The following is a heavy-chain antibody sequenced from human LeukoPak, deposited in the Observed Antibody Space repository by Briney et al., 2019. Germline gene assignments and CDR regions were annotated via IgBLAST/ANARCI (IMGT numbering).Heavy chain of an antibody. CDR1: GGSFSGYY. V-gene: IGHV4-34*01. CDR2: INHSGST. D-gene: IGHD1-26*01. J-gene: IGHJ4*02. CDR3: ARDGRFPPEVLPRYFDY. Sequence: SETLSLTCAVYGGSFSGYYWSWIRQPPGKGLEWIGEINHSGSTNYNPTLKSRAIISVETSKNQFSLKLSSVTAADTAVYYCARDGRFPPEVLPRYFDYWGQGTLVTVSS.